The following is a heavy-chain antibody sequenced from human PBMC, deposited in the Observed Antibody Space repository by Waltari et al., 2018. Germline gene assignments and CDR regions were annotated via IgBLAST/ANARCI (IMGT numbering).Heavy chain of an antibody. CDR2: IRSKANSYAT. Sequence: EVQLVESGGGFVQPGGSLKLSCAASGFTFSGSAMHWVRQASGKGLEWVGRIRSKANSYATAYAASVKGRFTISRDDSKNTAYLQMNSLKTDDTAVYYCTRHSPSGWSYWGQGTLVTVSS. V-gene: IGHV3-73*01. D-gene: IGHD6-19*01. J-gene: IGHJ4*02. CDR3: TRHSPSGWSY. CDR1: GFTFSGSA.